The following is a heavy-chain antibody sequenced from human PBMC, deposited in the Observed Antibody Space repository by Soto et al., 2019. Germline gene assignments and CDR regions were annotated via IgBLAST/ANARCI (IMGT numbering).Heavy chain of an antibody. D-gene: IGHD3-3*01. Sequence: ASVKVSCKASGGTFSSYAISWVRQAPGQGLEWMGGIIPIFGTANYAQKFQGRVTITADKSTSTAYMELSSLRSEDTAVYYCARDLSYYDFWSGYRNYYYGMDVWGQGTTVTAP. CDR1: GGTFSSYA. CDR3: ARDLSYYDFWSGYRNYYYGMDV. CDR2: IIPIFGTA. V-gene: IGHV1-69*06. J-gene: IGHJ6*02.